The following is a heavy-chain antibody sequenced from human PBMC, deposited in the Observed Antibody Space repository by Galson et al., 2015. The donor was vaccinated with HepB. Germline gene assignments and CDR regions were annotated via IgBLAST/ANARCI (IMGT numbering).Heavy chain of an antibody. J-gene: IGHJ6*02. D-gene: IGHD5-12*01. CDR1: GFTFSSYW. Sequence: SLRLSCAASGFTFSSYWMSWVRQAPGKGLEWVAVIWYDGSNKYYADSVKGRFTISRDNSKNTLYLQMNSLRAEDTAVYYCARDPPVLRKSGMDVWGQGTTVNVS. CDR2: IWYDGSNK. CDR3: ARDPPVLRKSGMDV. V-gene: IGHV3-33*08.